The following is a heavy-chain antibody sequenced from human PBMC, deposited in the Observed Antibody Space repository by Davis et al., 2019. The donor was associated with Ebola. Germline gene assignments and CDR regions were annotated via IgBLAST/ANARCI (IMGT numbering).Heavy chain of an antibody. D-gene: IGHD5-24*01. J-gene: IGHJ4*02. CDR3: ARDVSGGWLQFDH. V-gene: IGHV4-61*09. Sequence: PSETLSLTCTVSGGSISSGSYYWSWIRQPAGKGLEWIGHIYTSGSTNYNPSLKSRVTISVDTSKNQFSLKLSSVTAADTAVYYCARDVSGGWLQFDHWGQGTLVTVSS. CDR2: IYTSGST. CDR1: GGSISSGSYY.